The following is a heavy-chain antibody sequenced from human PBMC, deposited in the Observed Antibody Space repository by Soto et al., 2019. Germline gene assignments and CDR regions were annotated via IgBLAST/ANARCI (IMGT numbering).Heavy chain of an antibody. CDR1: GGSISSYY. Sequence: SETLSLTCTVSGGSISSYYWSWIRQPPGKGLEWIGYIYYSGSTNYNPSLKSRVTISVDTSKNQFSLKLSSVTAADTAVYYCARDGGRTWGYYYMDVWGKGTTVTVSS. J-gene: IGHJ6*03. CDR3: ARDGGRTWGYYYMDV. D-gene: IGHD3-16*01. V-gene: IGHV4-59*01. CDR2: IYYSGST.